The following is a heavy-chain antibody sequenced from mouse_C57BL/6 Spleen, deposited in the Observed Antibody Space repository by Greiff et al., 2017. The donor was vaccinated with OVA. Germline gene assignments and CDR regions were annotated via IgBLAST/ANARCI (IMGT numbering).Heavy chain of an antibody. CDR2: IRNKANGYTT. CDR1: GFTFTDYY. J-gene: IGHJ3*01. Sequence: EVKLMESGGGLVQPGGSLSLSCAASGFTFTDYYMSWVRQPPGKALEWLGFIRNKANGYTTEYSASVKGRFTISRDNSQSILYLQMNALRAEDSATYYCARSNYSNYVGFAYWGQGTLVTVSA. V-gene: IGHV7-3*01. D-gene: IGHD2-5*01. CDR3: ARSNYSNYVGFAY.